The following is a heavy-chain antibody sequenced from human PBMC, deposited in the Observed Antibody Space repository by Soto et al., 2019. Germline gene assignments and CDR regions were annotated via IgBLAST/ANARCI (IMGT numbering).Heavy chain of an antibody. CDR2: INAGNGNT. Sequence: ASVKVSCKASGYTFTSYAMHWVRQAPGQRLEWMGWINAGNGNTKYSQKFQGRVTITRDTSASTAYMELSSLRSEDTAVYYCARDRSSSWYSFIDYWGQGTLVTVSS. CDR1: GYTFTSYA. CDR3: ARDRSSSWYSFIDY. J-gene: IGHJ4*02. D-gene: IGHD6-13*01. V-gene: IGHV1-3*01.